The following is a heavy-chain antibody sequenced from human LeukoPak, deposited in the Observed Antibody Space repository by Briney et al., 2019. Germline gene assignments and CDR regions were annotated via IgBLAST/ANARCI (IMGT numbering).Heavy chain of an antibody. CDR1: GFTFSSYG. V-gene: IGHV3-30*02. CDR2: IRYDGSNK. J-gene: IGHJ4*02. D-gene: IGHD3-22*01. CDR3: AKAPPYYDSSGYYLHFDY. Sequence: GGSLRLSCAASGFTFSSYGMHWVRRAPGKGLEWVAFIRYDGSNKYYADSVKGRFTISRDNSKNTLYLQMNSLRAEDTAVYYCAKAPPYYDSSGYYLHFDYWGQGTLVTVSS.